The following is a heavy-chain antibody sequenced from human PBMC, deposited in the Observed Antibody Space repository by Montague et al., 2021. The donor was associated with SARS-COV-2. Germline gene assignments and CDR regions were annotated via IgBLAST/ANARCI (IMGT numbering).Heavy chain of an antibody. J-gene: IGHJ6*02. CDR1: GGSMSGYN. CDR2: MYNSENT. V-gene: IGHV4-59*01. Sequence: ETLSLTCNVAGGSMSGYNWSWIRQPPGKGLQWIGSMYNSENTSYNPSLKSRVTISVDTSKKQFSLRLSSVTAADTAVYFCARGINSAGSYYYHLDVWGQGTSVTVSS. D-gene: IGHD2-21*01. CDR3: ARGINSAGSYYYHLDV.